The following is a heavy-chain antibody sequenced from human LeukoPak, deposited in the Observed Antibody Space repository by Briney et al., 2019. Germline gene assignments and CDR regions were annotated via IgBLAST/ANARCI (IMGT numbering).Heavy chain of an antibody. V-gene: IGHV3-30-3*01. J-gene: IGHJ3*02. CDR1: GFTFSSYA. Sequence: GRSLRLSCAASGFTFSSYAMHWVRQAPGKGLEWVAVISYDGSNKYYADSVKGRFTISRDNSKNTLYLQMNSLRAEDTAVYYCARGGRSSGYAFDIWGQGTMVTVSS. CDR3: ARGGRSSGYAFDI. D-gene: IGHD3-3*01. CDR2: ISYDGSNK.